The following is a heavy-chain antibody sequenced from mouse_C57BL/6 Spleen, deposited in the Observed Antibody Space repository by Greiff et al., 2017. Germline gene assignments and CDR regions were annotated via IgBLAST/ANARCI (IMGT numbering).Heavy chain of an antibody. CDR3: ARGYDDYDPGGFDY. Sequence: VQLQQSGAELVQPGASVKISCKASGYAFSSYWMKWVKQRPGKGLEWIGQIYPGDGDTNYNGKFKGKATLNADKSSSTAYMQLCSLTSEDSAVDCCARGYDDYDPGGFDYWGQGTTLTVSA. CDR1: GYAFSSYW. D-gene: IGHD2-13*01. J-gene: IGHJ2*01. V-gene: IGHV1-80*01. CDR2: IYPGDGDT.